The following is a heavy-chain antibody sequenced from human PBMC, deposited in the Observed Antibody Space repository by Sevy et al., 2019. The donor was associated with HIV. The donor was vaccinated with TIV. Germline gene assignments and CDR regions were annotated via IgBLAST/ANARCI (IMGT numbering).Heavy chain of an antibody. CDR2: ISYDGSNK. V-gene: IGHV3-30*18. D-gene: IGHD5-18*01. CDR1: GFTFSSYG. CDR3: AKDARLYTYGPGY. J-gene: IGHJ4*02. Sequence: GGSLRLSCAASGFTFSSYGMHWVRQAPGKGLEWVALISYDGSNKYYADSVKGRFTSSRDNSKNTLYLQMNSLRTEDTAVYYCAKDARLYTYGPGYWGQGTLVTVSS.